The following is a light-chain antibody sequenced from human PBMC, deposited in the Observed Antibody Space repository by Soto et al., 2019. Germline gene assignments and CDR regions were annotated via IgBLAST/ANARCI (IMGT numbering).Light chain of an antibody. CDR2: AAS. V-gene: IGKV1-5*03. CDR1: QSISSW. J-gene: IGKJ1*01. Sequence: DIRMTQSPSTLSASVGDRVTITCRASQSISSWLAWYQQKPGKAPKLLIYAASGLASGVPSRFSGSVSGTEFTLTISSLQPDDFATYYCQRYDTYSWTFGQGTKVDIK. CDR3: QRYDTYSWT.